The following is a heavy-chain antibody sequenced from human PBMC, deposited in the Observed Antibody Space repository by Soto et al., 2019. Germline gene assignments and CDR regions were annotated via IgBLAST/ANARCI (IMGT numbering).Heavy chain of an antibody. CDR3: PTQGYYDSSGYLRYRMDV. J-gene: IGHJ6*02. CDR2: IYYSGST. Sequence: PSGTLSLTCTGSGGTTSSNIHYWVCLRQPPGQGLVWFVSIYYSGSTSYNPSLKRLVTISVDTSNNQFFQKMSSVTVADTAGYYCPTQGYYDSSGYLRYRMDVWGQGTPVTVSS. V-gene: IGHV4-39*01. CDR1: GGTTSSNIHY. D-gene: IGHD3-22*01.